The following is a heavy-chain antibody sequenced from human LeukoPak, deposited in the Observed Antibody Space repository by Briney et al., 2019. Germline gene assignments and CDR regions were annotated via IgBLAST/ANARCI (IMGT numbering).Heavy chain of an antibody. V-gene: IGHV1-2*02. D-gene: IGHD3-10*01. J-gene: IGHJ4*02. CDR2: ISPNSGGT. Sequence: ASVKVSCKASGYSFTAYYMHWVRQAPGQGFEYMGWISPNSGGTNSSQKFQDRVTLTRDTSISTAYMELSSLTSDDTAVYYCARAYGSGSSYHPDYWGQGTLVTVSS. CDR3: ARAYGSGSSYHPDY. CDR1: GYSFTAYY.